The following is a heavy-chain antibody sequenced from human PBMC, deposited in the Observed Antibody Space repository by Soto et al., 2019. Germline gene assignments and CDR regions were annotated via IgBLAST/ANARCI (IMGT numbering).Heavy chain of an antibody. V-gene: IGHV3-23*01. CDR2: MSGSGSST. Sequence: GGSLRLPCAASGFTFSNYAMSWVRQAPGTGLEWVSAMSGSGSSTYYADSVKGRFTISRDNTRNTLYLQMNSLRAEDTAVYYCAKRSGSGWSGVTDFDYWGQGTLVTVSS. CDR1: GFTFSNYA. J-gene: IGHJ4*02. CDR3: AKRSGSGWSGVTDFDY. D-gene: IGHD6-19*01.